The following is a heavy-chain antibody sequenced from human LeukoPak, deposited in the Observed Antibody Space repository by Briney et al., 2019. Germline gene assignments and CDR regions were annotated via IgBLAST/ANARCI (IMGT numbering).Heavy chain of an antibody. CDR1: GGTFSSYP. Sequence: SVKVSCKASGGTFSSYPISWVRQAPGQGLEWMGGIIPIFGSANYAQKFQGRVTITADESTSTAYMELSSLKSEDTALYYCARVDDRGHYYDSSGPRKLFDYWGQGTLVTVSS. CDR2: IIPIFGSA. CDR3: ARVDDRGHYYDSSGPRKLFDY. J-gene: IGHJ4*02. D-gene: IGHD3-22*01. V-gene: IGHV1-69*01.